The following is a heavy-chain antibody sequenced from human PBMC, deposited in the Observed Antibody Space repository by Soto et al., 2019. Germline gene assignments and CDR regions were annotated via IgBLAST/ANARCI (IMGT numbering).Heavy chain of an antibody. CDR1: GGSISSGGYY. CDR3: ARDVGYCSGGSCSKNWFDP. J-gene: IGHJ5*02. CDR2: IYYSGST. D-gene: IGHD2-15*01. Sequence: SETLSLTCTVSGGSISSGGYYWSWIRQHPGKGLEWIGYIYYSGSTYYNPSLKSRVTISVDTSKNQFSLKLSSVTAADTAVYYCARDVGYCSGGSCSKNWFDPRGQGTLVTVSS. V-gene: IGHV4-31*03.